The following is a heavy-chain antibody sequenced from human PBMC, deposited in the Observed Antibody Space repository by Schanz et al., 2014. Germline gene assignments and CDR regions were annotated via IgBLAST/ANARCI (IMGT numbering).Heavy chain of an antibody. CDR3: ARTASHDVWRGYIPHYAFDL. D-gene: IGHD3-3*01. Sequence: QVQLVQSGADVKKPGASVKVSCKASGNTLSAYYIHWIRQAPGQGLEWMGWIDPNSGGTNYAQKFQGXVTMTRDTSITTVYMEVNSLTSDDTAVFYCARTASHDVWRGYIPHYAFDLWGQGTVVIVSS. V-gene: IGHV1-2*02. CDR1: GNTLSAYY. CDR2: IDPNSGGT. J-gene: IGHJ3*01.